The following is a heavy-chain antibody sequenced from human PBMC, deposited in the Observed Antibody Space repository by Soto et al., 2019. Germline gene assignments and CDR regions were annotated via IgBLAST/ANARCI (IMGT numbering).Heavy chain of an antibody. D-gene: IGHD5-12*01. J-gene: IGHJ6*02. V-gene: IGHV3-23*01. CDR1: GFTFSSYA. CDR2: ISGSGGST. Sequence: PGGSLRLSCAASGFTFSSYAMSWVRQAPGKGLEWVSAISGSGGSTYYADSVKGRFTISRDNSKNTLYLQMNSLRAEDTAVYYCAKDYSGYDSYYYYYGMDVWGQGTTVTVSS. CDR3: AKDYSGYDSYYYYYGMDV.